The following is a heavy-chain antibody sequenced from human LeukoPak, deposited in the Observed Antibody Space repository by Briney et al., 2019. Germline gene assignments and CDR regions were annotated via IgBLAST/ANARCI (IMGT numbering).Heavy chain of an antibody. D-gene: IGHD2-15*01. Sequence: KPGESPRISCKGSGYIFTTYYIGWVRQMPGKGLEWMGIIYPGDSDTRYSPSFQGRVSISVDKSITTAYLQWNNLKASDSAMYYCARLPGLLDHFDYWGQGTLVTVSS. CDR3: ARLPGLLDHFDY. J-gene: IGHJ4*02. V-gene: IGHV5-51*01. CDR1: GYIFTTYY. CDR2: IYPGDSDT.